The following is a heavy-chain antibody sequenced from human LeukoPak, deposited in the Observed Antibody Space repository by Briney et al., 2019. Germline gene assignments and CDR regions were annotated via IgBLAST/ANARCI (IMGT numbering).Heavy chain of an antibody. D-gene: IGHD1/OR15-1a*01. CDR3: ARQTILTTNWFDP. CDR2: IYHSGST. Sequence: PSETLSLTCTVSGYSISSGYYWGWIRQPPGKGLEWIGSIYHSGSTYYNPSLKSRVTISVDTSKNQFSLKLSSVTAADTAVYYCARQTILTTNWFDPWGQGTLVTVSS. J-gene: IGHJ5*02. CDR1: GYSISSGYY. V-gene: IGHV4-38-2*02.